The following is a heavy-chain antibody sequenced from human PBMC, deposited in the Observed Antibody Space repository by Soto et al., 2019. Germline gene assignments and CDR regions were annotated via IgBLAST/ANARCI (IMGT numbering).Heavy chain of an antibody. J-gene: IGHJ4*02. D-gene: IGHD1-26*01. CDR2: IVVISNTA. CDR3: ARAIKRWEVHYYFDY. CDR1: GSTFNNFA. Sequence: QVVLLQSGAEVKEPGSSVRVSCEVSGSTFNNFAFSWVRQAPGHGPEWMGGIVVISNTADYSQRFQDRVTITADTSTNTLYMELGSLTFEDTAVYYCARAIKRWEVHYYFDYWGQGTLVIVSS. V-gene: IGHV1-69*06.